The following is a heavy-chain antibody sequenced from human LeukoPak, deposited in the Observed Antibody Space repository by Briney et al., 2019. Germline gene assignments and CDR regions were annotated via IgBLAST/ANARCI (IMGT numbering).Heavy chain of an antibody. Sequence: GGSLRLSCAASGFTVSSNYMTWVRQAPGKGLEWVSIIYSGGNTYYADSVKGRFTISRDNSKNTLYLQMNSLRAEDTAVYYCAKGTIAVAPYYFDYWGQGTLVTVSS. CDR3: AKGTIAVAPYYFDY. CDR2: IYSGGNT. J-gene: IGHJ4*02. CDR1: GFTVSSNY. V-gene: IGHV3-53*01. D-gene: IGHD6-19*01.